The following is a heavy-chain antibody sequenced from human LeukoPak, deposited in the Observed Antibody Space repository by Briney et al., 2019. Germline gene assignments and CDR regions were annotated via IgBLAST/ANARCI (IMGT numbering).Heavy chain of an antibody. CDR2: ISAYNGNT. D-gene: IGHD6-19*01. CDR1: GYTFTSYG. Sequence: GASVKVSCKASGYTFTSYGISWVRQAPGQGLEWMGWISAYNGNTNYAQKLQGRVTMTEDTSTDTAYMELSSLRSEDTAVYYCATDRDSSGWYILRAFDIWGQGTMVTVSS. V-gene: IGHV1-18*01. CDR3: ATDRDSSGWYILRAFDI. J-gene: IGHJ3*02.